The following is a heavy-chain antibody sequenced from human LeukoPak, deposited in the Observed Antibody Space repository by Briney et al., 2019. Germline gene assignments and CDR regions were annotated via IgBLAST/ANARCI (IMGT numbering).Heavy chain of an antibody. CDR1: GYTFTGYY. CDR2: INPNSGGT. J-gene: IGHJ6*03. Sequence: ASVKVSCKASGYTFTGYYMHWVRQAPGQGLEWMGWINPNSGGTNYAQKFQGRVTMTRDTSISTAYMELSRLRSDDTAVYYCARGIWSSSDAYYYYMDVWGKGTTVTVSS. D-gene: IGHD6-13*01. V-gene: IGHV1-2*02. CDR3: ARGIWSSSDAYYYYMDV.